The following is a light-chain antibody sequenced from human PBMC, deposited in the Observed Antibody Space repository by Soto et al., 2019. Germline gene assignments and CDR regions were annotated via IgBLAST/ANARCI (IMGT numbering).Light chain of an antibody. J-gene: IGLJ1*01. V-gene: IGLV2-14*03. CDR3: NSYTGSSTPYV. CDR1: SIDVGSYNY. Sequence: QSVLTQPASVSGSPGQSITISCTGTSIDVGSYNYVSWYQQHPGKAPKLMIYDVSNRPSGVSNRFSGSKSGNTASLTISGLQAEDEADYYCNSYTGSSTPYVFGTGTKVTVL. CDR2: DVS.